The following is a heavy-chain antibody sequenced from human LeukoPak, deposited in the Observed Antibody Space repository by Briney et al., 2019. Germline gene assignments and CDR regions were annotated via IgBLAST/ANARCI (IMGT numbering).Heavy chain of an antibody. V-gene: IGHV1-69*06. CDR2: IIPIFGTA. D-gene: IGHD2-2*01. CDR1: GGTFSSYA. J-gene: IGHJ6*04. Sequence: ASVKVSCKASGGTFSSYAISWVRQAPGQGLEWMRGIIPIFGTANYAQKFQGRVTITADKSTSTAYMELSSLRSEDTAVYYCASCSSTSCRPYYYYYGMDVWGKGTTVTVSS. CDR3: ASCSSTSCRPYYYYYGMDV.